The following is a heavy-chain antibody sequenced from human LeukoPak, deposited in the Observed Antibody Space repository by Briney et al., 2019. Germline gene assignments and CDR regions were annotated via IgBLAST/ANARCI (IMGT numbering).Heavy chain of an antibody. CDR2: TYYRSKWHN. D-gene: IGHD2-8*01. Sequence: QTLSLTCAISGDSVSSNSATWNWIRQSPSRGLEWLGRTYYRSKWHNDYAVSVKSRITFTPDTSKNQFSLQLNSVITEDTAVYYCVRVIATNGYFDYWGRGTLVTVSS. V-gene: IGHV6-1*01. CDR3: VRVIATNGYFDY. J-gene: IGHJ4*02. CDR1: GDSVSSNSAT.